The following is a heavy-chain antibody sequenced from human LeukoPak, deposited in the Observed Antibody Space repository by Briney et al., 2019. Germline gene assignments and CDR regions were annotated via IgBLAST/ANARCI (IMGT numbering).Heavy chain of an antibody. J-gene: IGHJ4*02. CDR1: GFTFSNAW. Sequence: PGGSLRLSCAASGFTFSNAWMSWVRQAPGKGLEWVSSISSSSSYIYYADSVKGRFTISRDNAKNSLYLQMNSLRAEDTAVYYCARDFPSRYGSGSYYSFDYWGQGTLVTVSS. CDR2: ISSSSSYI. D-gene: IGHD3-10*01. CDR3: ARDFPSRYGSGSYYSFDY. V-gene: IGHV3-21*01.